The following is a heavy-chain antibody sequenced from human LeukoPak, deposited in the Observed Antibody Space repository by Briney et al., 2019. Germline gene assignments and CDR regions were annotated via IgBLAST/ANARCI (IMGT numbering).Heavy chain of an antibody. CDR3: ARSIGSYYTMDV. J-gene: IGHJ6*02. CDR2: IIGSGSDL. V-gene: IGHV3-11*01. Sequence: GGSLTLSSVACGFNLSDYYMNWIRHAPGRGREWVSYIIGSGSDLYYADSVKGPFTISRDNAKSSLYLQMNSLRAEDTAVYYCARSIGSYYTMDVWGQGTTVTVSS. CDR1: GFNLSDYY. D-gene: IGHD3-22*01.